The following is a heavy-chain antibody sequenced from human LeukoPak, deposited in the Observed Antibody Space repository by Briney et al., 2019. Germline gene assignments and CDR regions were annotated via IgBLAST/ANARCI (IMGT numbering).Heavy chain of an antibody. Sequence: GGSLRLSCAASGFTFSSYWMHWVRQAPGKGLVWVSRINTDGSSTSYADSVKGRFTVSRDNAKNTLYLQMNSLRAEDTAVYYCAKVLRANTAMVTFFGLNVDYWGQGTLVTVSS. CDR2: INTDGSST. CDR1: GFTFSSYW. J-gene: IGHJ4*02. D-gene: IGHD5-18*01. CDR3: AKVLRANTAMVTFFGLNVDY. V-gene: IGHV3-74*01.